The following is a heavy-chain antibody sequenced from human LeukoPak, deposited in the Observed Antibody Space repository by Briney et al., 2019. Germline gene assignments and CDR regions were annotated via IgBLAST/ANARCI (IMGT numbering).Heavy chain of an antibody. D-gene: IGHD3-3*01. V-gene: IGHV4-4*07. CDR2: IYTSGST. CDR1: GGSISSYY. J-gene: IGHJ6*03. Sequence: SETLSLTXTVSGGSISSYYWSWIRQPAGKGLEWIGRIYTSGSTNYNPSLKSRVTMSVDTSKNQFSLKLSSVTAADTAVYYCARDDTIFGVVTKDYYYYYMDVWGKGTTVTVSS. CDR3: ARDDTIFGVVTKDYYYYYMDV.